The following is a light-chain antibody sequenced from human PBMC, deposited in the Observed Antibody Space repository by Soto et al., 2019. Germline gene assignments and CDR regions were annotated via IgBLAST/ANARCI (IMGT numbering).Light chain of an antibody. V-gene: IGLV1-40*01. Sequence: QSVLTQPPSVSGAPGQRVTISCTGSSSNIGAGYDVYWYQQLPGTAPKLLIYANSNRPSGVSDRFSGSKSGTSASLAITGLQAEDEADYYCQSYDNSLSGSGVFGTGTKVTVL. CDR1: SSNIGAGYD. J-gene: IGLJ1*01. CDR2: ANS. CDR3: QSYDNSLSGSGV.